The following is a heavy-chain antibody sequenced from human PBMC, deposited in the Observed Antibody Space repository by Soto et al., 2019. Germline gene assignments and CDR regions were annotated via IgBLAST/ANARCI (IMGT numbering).Heavy chain of an antibody. D-gene: IGHD3-10*01. J-gene: IGHJ5*02. CDR3: ARELRTMVRGVISNWFDP. CDR1: GGSISSYY. V-gene: IGHV4-4*07. Sequence: PSETLSLTCTVSGGSISSYYWSWIRQPAGKGLEWIGRIYTSGSTNYNPSLKSRVTMSVDTSKNQFSLKLSSVTAADTAVYYCARELRTMVRGVISNWFDPWGRGTLVTVSS. CDR2: IYTSGST.